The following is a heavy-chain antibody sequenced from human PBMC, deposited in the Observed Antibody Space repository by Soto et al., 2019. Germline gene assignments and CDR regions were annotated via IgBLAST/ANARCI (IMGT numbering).Heavy chain of an antibody. CDR2: IYRTGTT. J-gene: IGHJ5*02. Sequence: SETLSLTCTVSGGSISISEQYWSWIRQVPGKGLEWIGYIYRTGTTNYSPSLKSRLAISLDTSKNQFSLRLSSVTAADTAVYYCARGIGDPNRFDLRGQGTLVTVAS. V-gene: IGHV4-31*03. CDR1: GGSISISEQY. CDR3: ARGIGDPNRFDL.